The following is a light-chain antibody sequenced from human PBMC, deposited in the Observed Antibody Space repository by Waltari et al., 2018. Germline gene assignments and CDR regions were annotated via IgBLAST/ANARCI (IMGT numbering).Light chain of an antibody. CDR1: QGISNY. J-gene: IGKJ1*01. CDR2: AAS. V-gene: IGKV1-9*01. CDR3: LQLNSFPRT. Sequence: DIQLTQSPSFLSASVGDRVTITCRASQGISNYLAWYQQKPGKAPKLLIYAASTLQSGVPATFSGSGSGTEFTLTINSLQPEDFATDYCLQLNSFPRTFGQGTKVEIK.